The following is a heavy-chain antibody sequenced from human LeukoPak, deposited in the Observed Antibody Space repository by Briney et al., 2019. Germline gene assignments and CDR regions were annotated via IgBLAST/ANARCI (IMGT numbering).Heavy chain of an antibody. V-gene: IGHV3-23*01. D-gene: IGHD3-16*01. CDR1: GFTFSSYA. Sequence: GGSLRLSCAASGFTFSSYAMSWVRQAPGKGLEWVSAISGSGGSTYYADAVKGRFTISRDNSKNTLYLQMNSLRAEDTAVYYGAKVGKFGKSFDYWGQGTLVTVSS. CDR2: ISGSGGST. CDR3: AKVGKFGKSFDY. J-gene: IGHJ4*02.